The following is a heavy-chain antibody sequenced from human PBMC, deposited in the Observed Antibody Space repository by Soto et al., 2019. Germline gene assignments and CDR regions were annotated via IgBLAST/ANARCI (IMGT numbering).Heavy chain of an antibody. J-gene: IGHJ6*02. D-gene: IGHD6-19*01. CDR2: IVPIFGTT. Sequence: QVELVQSGAEVKKPGSSVKVSCKVSGGTFSNYAIDWVRLAPGHGLEGMGGIVPIFGTTYYTQKFQGRATVIADDYTSTAYLEMRSLRSEDTAIYYCARVEAVAGLYNYHGLDVWGQGTAVTVSS. CDR1: GGTFSNYA. CDR3: ARVEAVAGLYNYHGLDV. V-gene: IGHV1-69*12.